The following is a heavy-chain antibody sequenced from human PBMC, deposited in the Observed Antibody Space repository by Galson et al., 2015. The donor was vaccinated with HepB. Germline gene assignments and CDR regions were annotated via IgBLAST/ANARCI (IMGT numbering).Heavy chain of an antibody. CDR3: ARTGHGDLDY. J-gene: IGHJ4*02. D-gene: IGHD3-10*01. Sequence: SVKVSCKASGYTFTSYAMHWVRQAPGQRLEWMGGIIPILGIANYAQKFQGRVTITADKSTSTAYMELSSLRSEDTAVYYCARTGHGDLDYWGQGTLVTVSS. CDR2: IIPILGIA. CDR1: GYTFTSYA. V-gene: IGHV1-69*10.